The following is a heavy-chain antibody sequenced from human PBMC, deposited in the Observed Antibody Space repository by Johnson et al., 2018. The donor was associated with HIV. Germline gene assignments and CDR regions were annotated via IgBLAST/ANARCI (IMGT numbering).Heavy chain of an antibody. CDR1: GFTFSSYA. J-gene: IGHJ3*02. D-gene: IGHD3-16*01. CDR3: AKAWADQDSFDI. Sequence: QVQLVESGGGVVQPGRSLRLSCAASGFTFSSYAMHWVRQAPGQGLEWVAVISYDGSNKYYADSVKGRFTISRDNSKNTLYLQMNSLIAEDTAIYYCAKAWADQDSFDIWGQGTMVTVSS. V-gene: IGHV3-30*04. CDR2: ISYDGSNK.